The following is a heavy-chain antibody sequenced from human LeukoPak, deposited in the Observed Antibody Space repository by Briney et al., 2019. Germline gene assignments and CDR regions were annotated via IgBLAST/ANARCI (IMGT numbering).Heavy chain of an antibody. CDR2: ISWNSGNI. D-gene: IGHD3-10*01. Sequence: GGSLRLSCAASGFTFADYAMHWVRQTPGKGLEWVSGISWNSGNIDYADSVKGRFTISRDNAKNSLYLQMNSLRAEDTALYYCAKDRSSMVRGTFDYWGQGTLVTVSS. CDR3: AKDRSSMVRGTFDY. CDR1: GFTFADYA. J-gene: IGHJ4*02. V-gene: IGHV3-9*01.